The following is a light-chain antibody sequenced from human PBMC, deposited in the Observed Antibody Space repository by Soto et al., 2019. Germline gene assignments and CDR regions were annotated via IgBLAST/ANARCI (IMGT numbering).Light chain of an antibody. V-gene: IGKV3-20*01. CDR3: QQHGSSPIT. CDR1: QTVTSSY. J-gene: IGKJ5*01. CDR2: GTS. Sequence: EIVLTQPPYIFSLSPGQRPTLSCRASQTVTSSYFACYQQRPGQAPRLLIYGTSSSATRIPDRFSGSGCGTDFTITISRLEPEDFAVYYCQQHGSSPITFGQGTRLEIK.